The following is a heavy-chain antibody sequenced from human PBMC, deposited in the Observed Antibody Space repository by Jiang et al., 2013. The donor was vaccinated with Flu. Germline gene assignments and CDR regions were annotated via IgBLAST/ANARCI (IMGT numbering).Heavy chain of an antibody. V-gene: IGHV1-24*01. D-gene: IGHD6-19*01. J-gene: IGHJ4*02. CDR2: FDPEDGET. CDR1: GYTPTELS. Sequence: GAEVKKPGASVKVSCKVSGYTPTELSMHWVRQAPGKGLEWMGGFDPEDGETIYAQKFQGRVTMTEDTSTDTAYMELSSLRSEDTAVYYCATDGIAVAITGSPNDYWGQGTLVTVSS. CDR3: ATDGIAVAITGSPNDY.